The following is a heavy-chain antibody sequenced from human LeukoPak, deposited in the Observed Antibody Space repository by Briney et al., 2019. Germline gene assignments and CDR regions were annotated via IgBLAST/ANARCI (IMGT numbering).Heavy chain of an antibody. CDR2: ISGSGGST. Sequence: GGSLRLSCAASGFTFSSYEMNWVRQAPGKGLEWVSAISGSGGSTYYADSVKGRFTISRDNSKNTLYLQVNSLRAEDTAVYYCAREHGDYYFDYWGQGTLVTVSS. D-gene: IGHD4-17*01. CDR1: GFTFSSYE. V-gene: IGHV3-23*01. J-gene: IGHJ4*02. CDR3: AREHGDYYFDY.